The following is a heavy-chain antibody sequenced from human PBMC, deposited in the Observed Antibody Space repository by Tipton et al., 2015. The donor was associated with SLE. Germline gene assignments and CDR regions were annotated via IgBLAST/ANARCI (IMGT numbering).Heavy chain of an antibody. J-gene: IGHJ4*02. D-gene: IGHD6-13*01. CDR2: ISPYNGNT. Sequence: QSGPEVKKPGASVKVSCKTSGYTFTSYTFSWVRQAPGQGLEWMGWISPYNGNTNYAQKLQGRVTMTTDTSTSTAYMELRSLRSDDTAVYYCTLAAAGRMSFDYWGQGTLVTVSS. CDR1: GYTFTSYT. V-gene: IGHV1-18*01. CDR3: TLAAAGRMSFDY.